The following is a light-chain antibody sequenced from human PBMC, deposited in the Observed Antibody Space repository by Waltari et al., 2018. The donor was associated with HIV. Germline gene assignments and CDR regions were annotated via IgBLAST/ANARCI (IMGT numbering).Light chain of an antibody. Sequence: SSELTQDPAVSVALGQTVRSTCQGDSLRTYHARWYQQKPGQAPVLVFFGKNNRPSGIPDRFSGSTSGNTASLTITGAQAEDEADYYCNSRDSSGDLYVFGTATKVTVL. CDR3: NSRDSSGDLYV. V-gene: IGLV3-19*01. J-gene: IGLJ1*01. CDR2: GKN. CDR1: SLRTYH.